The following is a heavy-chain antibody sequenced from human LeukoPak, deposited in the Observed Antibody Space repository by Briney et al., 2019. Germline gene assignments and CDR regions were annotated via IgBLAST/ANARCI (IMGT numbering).Heavy chain of an antibody. D-gene: IGHD1-26*01. CDR3: AKGRGWEASYYYYYMDV. V-gene: IGHV3-74*01. J-gene: IGHJ6*03. CDR2: IKSDGSST. CDR1: GFTFSDYW. Sequence: PGGSLRLSCAASGFTFSDYWMHWVRQAPGKGLVWVSRIKSDGSSTSYADSVKGRFTISRDNAKKTLYLQMNSLRAEDTAVYYCAKGRGWEASYYYYYMDVWGKGTTVTISS.